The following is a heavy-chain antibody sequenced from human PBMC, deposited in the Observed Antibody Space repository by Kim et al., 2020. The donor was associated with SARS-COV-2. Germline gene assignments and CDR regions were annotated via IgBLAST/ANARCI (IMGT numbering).Heavy chain of an antibody. Sequence: SETLALTCTVSGGSISSYYWSWIRQPPGKGLEWIGYIYYSGSTNYNPSLKSRVTISVDTSKNQFSLKLGSVTAADTAVYYCARDSGVAVAGTPLLFDYWGQGTLVTVSS. J-gene: IGHJ4*02. CDR3: ARDSGVAVAGTPLLFDY. CDR2: IYYSGST. V-gene: IGHV4-59*01. CDR1: GGSISSYY. D-gene: IGHD6-19*01.